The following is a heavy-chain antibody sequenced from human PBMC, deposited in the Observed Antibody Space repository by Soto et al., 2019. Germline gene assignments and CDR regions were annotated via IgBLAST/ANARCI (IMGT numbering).Heavy chain of an antibody. CDR3: ARDTFHDYYASSAQLAFDI. Sequence: EVQLVESGGGLVKPGGSLRLSCAASGFTFSSYSMNWVRQAPGKGLEWVSSISSSSSYIYYADSVKGRFTISRDNAKNSLYLQMNSLRAEDTAVYYCARDTFHDYYASSAQLAFDIWGQGTMVTVSS. V-gene: IGHV3-21*01. CDR2: ISSSSSYI. J-gene: IGHJ3*02. CDR1: GFTFSSYS. D-gene: IGHD3-22*01.